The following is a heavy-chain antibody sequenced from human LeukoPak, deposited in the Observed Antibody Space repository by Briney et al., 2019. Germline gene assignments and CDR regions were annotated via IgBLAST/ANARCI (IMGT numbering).Heavy chain of an antibody. J-gene: IGHJ1*01. D-gene: IGHD6-6*01. Sequence: GGSLRLSCAASGFTFSSYSMTWVRQAPGKGLEWVSSISSSSSYIYYADSVKGRFTISRDNAKNSLYLQMNSLRAEDTAVYYCARGGDSSSLEYFQHWGQGTLVTVSS. CDR2: ISSSSSYI. V-gene: IGHV3-21*01. CDR1: GFTFSSYS. CDR3: ARGGDSSSLEYFQH.